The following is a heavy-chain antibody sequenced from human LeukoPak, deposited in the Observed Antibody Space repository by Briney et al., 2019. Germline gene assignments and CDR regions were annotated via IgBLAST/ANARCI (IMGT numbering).Heavy chain of an antibody. CDR3: AKDPNWNYGPDAFDI. Sequence: GGSLRLSCAASGFTFSSYGMHWVRQAPGKGLEWVAFIRYDGSNKYYADSVKGRFTISRDNSKNTLYLQMNSLRAEDTAVYYCAKDPNWNYGPDAFDIWGQGTMVTVSS. CDR2: IRYDGSNK. D-gene: IGHD1-7*01. CDR1: GFTFSSYG. V-gene: IGHV3-30*02. J-gene: IGHJ3*02.